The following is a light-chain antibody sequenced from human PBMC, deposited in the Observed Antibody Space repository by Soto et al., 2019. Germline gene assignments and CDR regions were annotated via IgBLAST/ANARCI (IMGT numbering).Light chain of an antibody. Sequence: IQLTQSPSSLSASVGDRVIITCRASQDISNFLAWYQQKPGKAPQLLIYAASTLQTGVPSRFSGSGSGTGFTLTISSLQPEDFATYYCQVVNTYLGWITFGPGTKVDV. J-gene: IGKJ3*01. CDR1: QDISNF. CDR2: AAS. CDR3: QVVNTYLGWIT. V-gene: IGKV1-9*01.